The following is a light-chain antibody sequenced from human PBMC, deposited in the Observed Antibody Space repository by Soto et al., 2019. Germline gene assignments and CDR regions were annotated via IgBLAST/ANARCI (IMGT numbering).Light chain of an antibody. CDR1: SSDLGTYNW. V-gene: IGLV2-8*01. Sequence: QSALTQPPSASGSPGQSVAISCTGTSSDLGTYNWVSWYLQHPGKAPQLLIYDVSTRPSGVSNRFSGSKSGNTASLTISGLQAEDEADDYCSLYAGGDNVIFGGGTQLTVL. CDR3: SLYAGGDNVI. J-gene: IGLJ2*01. CDR2: DVS.